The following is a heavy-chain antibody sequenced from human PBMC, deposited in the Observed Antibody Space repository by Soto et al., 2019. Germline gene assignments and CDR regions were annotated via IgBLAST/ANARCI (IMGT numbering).Heavy chain of an antibody. J-gene: IGHJ3*02. Sequence: PSETLSLTCTVSGGSISSSSYYWGWIRQPPGKGLEWIGSIYYSGSTYYNPSLKSRVTISVDTSKNQFSLKLSSVTAADTAVYYCARRTYYYDSSGQTADAFDIWGQGTMVTVSS. V-gene: IGHV4-39*01. CDR3: ARRTYYYDSSGQTADAFDI. CDR1: GGSISSSSYY. D-gene: IGHD3-22*01. CDR2: IYYSGST.